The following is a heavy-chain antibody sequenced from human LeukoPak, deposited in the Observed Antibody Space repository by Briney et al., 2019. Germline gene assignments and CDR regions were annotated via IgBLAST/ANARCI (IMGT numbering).Heavy chain of an antibody. Sequence: ASVKVSCKASGYTFTSYYIHWVRQAPGQGLEWMGVINPSGGGTSYAQKFQGRVTMTRDTSTSTVYMDLRSLRSEDTAVYFCARDMLAVPSNSFDPWGQGTLVTVSS. J-gene: IGHJ5*02. CDR1: GYTFTSYY. V-gene: IGHV1-46*01. D-gene: IGHD6-19*01. CDR3: ARDMLAVPSNSFDP. CDR2: INPSGGGT.